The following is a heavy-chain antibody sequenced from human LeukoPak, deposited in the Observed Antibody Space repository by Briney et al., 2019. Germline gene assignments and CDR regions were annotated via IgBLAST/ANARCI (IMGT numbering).Heavy chain of an antibody. V-gene: IGHV3-11*04. Sequence: PGGSLRLSCAASGFTFSYVYMTWIRQAPGKGLEWVSYISGSGTNIFYADSVKGRFTISRDNAKNSLYLQMNSLRAEDTAVYYCARKAPVFGGTIIIPDAFDIWGQGTLVTVSS. CDR1: GFTFSYVY. CDR3: ARKAPVFGGTIIIPDAFDI. D-gene: IGHD3-16*01. J-gene: IGHJ3*02. CDR2: ISGSGTNI.